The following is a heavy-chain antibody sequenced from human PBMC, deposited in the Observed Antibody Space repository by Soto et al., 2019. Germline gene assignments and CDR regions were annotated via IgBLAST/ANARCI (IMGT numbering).Heavy chain of an antibody. CDR1: GGTFSSYA. D-gene: IGHD2-15*01. Sequence: QVQLVQSGAEVKKPGSSVKVSCKASGGTFSSYAISWVRQAPGQGLEWMGGIIPIFRTADYAQKFQGRVTIPAXEXPSTAYMELSSLRSEDTAVYYCASVETQRYYYGMDVWGQGTTVTVSS. CDR2: IIPIFRTA. J-gene: IGHJ6*02. V-gene: IGHV1-69*12. CDR3: ASVETQRYYYGMDV.